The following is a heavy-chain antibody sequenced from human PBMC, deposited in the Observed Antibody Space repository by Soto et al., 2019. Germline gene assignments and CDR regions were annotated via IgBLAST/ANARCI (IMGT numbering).Heavy chain of an antibody. Sequence: TTKTLSLTCSVSGDSISSSSQYWGWIRQPPGKGLEWIGSIHYSGTSYYNPSLKSRVTIFVDTSKNQLSLKLSSVTAADTAVYYCARHWIAGSSIPWGQGTLVTVSS. J-gene: IGHJ5*02. CDR3: ARHWIAGSSIP. CDR2: IHYSGTS. CDR1: GDSISSSSQY. D-gene: IGHD2-21*01. V-gene: IGHV4-39*01.